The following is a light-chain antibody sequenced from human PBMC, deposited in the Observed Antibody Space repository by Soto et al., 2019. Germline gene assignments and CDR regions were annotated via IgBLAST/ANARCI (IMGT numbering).Light chain of an antibody. Sequence: EIVMTQSPATLSVSPGESATLSCRASQSISGNLAWYQQKPGLSPRLLIYHTSTRATGVPARFSGSGSGTEFSLTISSLQSEDFAVYHCQRYDNWPLTFGGGTKVEIK. CDR2: HTS. CDR1: QSISGN. CDR3: QRYDNWPLT. J-gene: IGKJ4*01. V-gene: IGKV3-15*01.